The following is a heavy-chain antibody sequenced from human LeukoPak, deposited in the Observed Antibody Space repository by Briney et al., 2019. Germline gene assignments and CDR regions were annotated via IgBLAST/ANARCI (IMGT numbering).Heavy chain of an antibody. J-gene: IGHJ4*02. CDR1: GGSISSSSYY. D-gene: IGHD3-10*01. Sequence: PSETLSLTCTVSGGSISSSSYYWGWIRQPPGKGLEWIGSIYYSGSTYYNPSLKSRVTISVDTSKNQFSLKLSSVTAADTAVYYCARRGYYYGSGSYANYWGQGTLVTVSS. CDR3: ARRGYYYGSGSYANY. V-gene: IGHV4-39*07. CDR2: IYYSGST.